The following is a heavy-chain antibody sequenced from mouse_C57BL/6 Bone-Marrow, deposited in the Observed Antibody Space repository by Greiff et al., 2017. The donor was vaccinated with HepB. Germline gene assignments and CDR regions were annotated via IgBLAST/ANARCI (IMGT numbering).Heavy chain of an antibody. CDR2: FHPYNDDT. J-gene: IGHJ4*01. V-gene: IGHV1-47*01. Sequence: QVQLQQSGAELVKPGASVKMSCKASGYTFTTYPIEWMKQNHGKSLEWIGNFHPYNDDTKYNEKFKGKATLTVEKSSSTVYLELSRLTSDDSAVYYCARLVNYYGSTAYAMDYWGQGTSVTVSS. CDR1: GYTFTTYP. D-gene: IGHD1-1*01. CDR3: ARLVNYYGSTAYAMDY.